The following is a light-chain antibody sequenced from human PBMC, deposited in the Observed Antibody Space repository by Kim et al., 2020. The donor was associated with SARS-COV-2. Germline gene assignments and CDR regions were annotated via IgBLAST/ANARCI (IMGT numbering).Light chain of an antibody. CDR3: QQYNSYSIT. Sequence: GDRVIITCRASQTISSSLAWYQQKPGKAPKLLIYKASSLQSGVPSRFSGSGSGTEFTLTISSLQPDDFASYYCQQYNSYSITFGGGTKVDIK. J-gene: IGKJ4*01. CDR2: KAS. V-gene: IGKV1-5*03. CDR1: QTISSS.